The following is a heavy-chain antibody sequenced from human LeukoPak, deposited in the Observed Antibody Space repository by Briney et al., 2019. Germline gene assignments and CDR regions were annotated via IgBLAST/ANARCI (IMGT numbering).Heavy chain of an antibody. CDR1: GFTFDDYA. CDR3: AKDAHYYDSSGCYYS. CDR2: ISWNSGSI. V-gene: IGHV3-9*01. D-gene: IGHD3-22*01. Sequence: KPGRSLRLSCAASGFTFDDYAMHWVRQAPGKGLEWVSGISWNSGSIGYADSVKGRFTISRDNAKNSLYLQMNSLRAEDTALYYCAKDAHYYDSSGCYYSWGQGTLVTVSS. J-gene: IGHJ4*02.